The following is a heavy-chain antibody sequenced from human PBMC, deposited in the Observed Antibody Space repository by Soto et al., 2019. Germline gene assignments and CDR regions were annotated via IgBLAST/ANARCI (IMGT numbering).Heavy chain of an antibody. D-gene: IGHD4-4*01. Sequence: QVQLVESGGGVVQPGRSLRLSFAASGFTFSSYAMHWVRQAPGKGLEWVAVISYDGSNKYYADSVKGRFTISRDNSKNTLYLQMNSLRAEDTAVYYCARATVTTFYYYYGMDVWGQGTTVTVSS. CDR3: ARATVTTFYYYYGMDV. V-gene: IGHV3-30-3*01. J-gene: IGHJ6*02. CDR1: GFTFSSYA. CDR2: ISYDGSNK.